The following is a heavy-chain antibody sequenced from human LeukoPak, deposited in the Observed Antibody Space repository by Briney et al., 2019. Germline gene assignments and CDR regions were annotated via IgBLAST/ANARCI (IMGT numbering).Heavy chain of an antibody. CDR1: GGSISSYY. Sequence: PSETLSLTCTVSGGSISSYYWSWIRQPPGKGLEWIGYIYYSGSTNYNPSLKSRVTISVDTSKNQFSLKLSSVIAADTAVYYCARESQEKYYFDYWGQGTLVTVSS. J-gene: IGHJ4*02. CDR2: IYYSGST. D-gene: IGHD5-24*01. CDR3: ARESQEKYYFDY. V-gene: IGHV4-59*12.